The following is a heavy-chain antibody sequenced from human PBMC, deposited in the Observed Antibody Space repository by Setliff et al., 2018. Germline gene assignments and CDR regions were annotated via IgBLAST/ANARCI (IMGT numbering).Heavy chain of an antibody. CDR2: MDYSGRT. CDR3: ARRRGIDDY. V-gene: IGHV4-39*01. Sequence: SETLSLTCTVSGGSISTSDYYWGWIRQPPGKRLECMGGMDYSGRTYHNPFLQSRVTISIDTSKNQFSLKLTSVTAADTAIYYCARRRGIDDYWGQGTLVTVSS. J-gene: IGHJ4*02. CDR1: GGSISTSDYY.